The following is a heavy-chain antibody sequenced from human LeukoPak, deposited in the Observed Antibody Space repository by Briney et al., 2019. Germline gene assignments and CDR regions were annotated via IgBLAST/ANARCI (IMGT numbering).Heavy chain of an antibody. Sequence: PGGSLRLSCAASGFTFSSYGMHWVRQAPGKGLEWVAFIRYDGSNKYYADSVKGRFTISRDNSKNTLYLQMNSLRAEDTAVYYCATGYSYGFALGTYYYYYMDVWGKGTTVTVSS. V-gene: IGHV3-30*02. CDR2: IRYDGSNK. CDR3: ATGYSYGFALGTYYYYYMDV. D-gene: IGHD5-18*01. J-gene: IGHJ6*03. CDR1: GFTFSSYG.